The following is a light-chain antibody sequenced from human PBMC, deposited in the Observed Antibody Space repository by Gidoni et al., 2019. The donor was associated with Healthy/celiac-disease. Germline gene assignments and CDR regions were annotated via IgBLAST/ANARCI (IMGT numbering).Light chain of an antibody. CDR2: TAS. CDR3: QPYNSYFRT. V-gene: IGKV1-5*03. J-gene: IGKJ1*01. CDR1: QSISSW. Sequence: DIQMTQSPSTLSASVGDRVTITCRASQSISSWLAWYQQKPGKAPKLLVYTASSLESGVPSRFSGSGSGTEFTLTISSLQPDDFATYYCQPYNSYFRTFGQGTKVEIK.